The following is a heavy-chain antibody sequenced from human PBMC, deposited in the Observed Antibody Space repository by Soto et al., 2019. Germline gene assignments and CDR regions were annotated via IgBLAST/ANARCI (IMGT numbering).Heavy chain of an antibody. CDR2: INRDGSST. D-gene: IGHD2-2*01. Sequence: GGSLRLSCAASGFTFSSYWMHWVRQAPGKGLVWVSRINRDGSSTSYADSVKGRFTISRDNAKNTLYLQMNSLRAEDTAVYHCARDWSSTPDPWGQGTLVTVSS. J-gene: IGHJ5*02. V-gene: IGHV3-74*01. CDR1: GFTFSSYW. CDR3: ARDWSSTPDP.